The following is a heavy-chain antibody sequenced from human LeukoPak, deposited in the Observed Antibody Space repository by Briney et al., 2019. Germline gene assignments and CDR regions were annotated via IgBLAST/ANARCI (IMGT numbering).Heavy chain of an antibody. CDR3: ARARDGYKIDY. Sequence: QPGGSLRLSCAASGFTFSSYDMHWVRQATGKGLEWVSAIGTAGDTYYPGSVKGRFTISRENAKNSLYLQMNSLRAGDTAVYYCARARDGYKIDYRGQGTLVTVSS. D-gene: IGHD5-24*01. CDR1: GFTFSSYD. J-gene: IGHJ4*02. CDR2: IGTAGDT. V-gene: IGHV3-13*01.